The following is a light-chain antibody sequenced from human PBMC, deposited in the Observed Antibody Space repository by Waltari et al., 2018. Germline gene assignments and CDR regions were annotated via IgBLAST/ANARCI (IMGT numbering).Light chain of an antibody. CDR1: QGISNY. Sequence: DIQLTQSPSFVSASVGDRVTITCRAIQGISNYLAWYQQTSKKPPKLLIYAASTVQSGVPARFSGSGSGTEFTLTISSLQPEDFATYYCQQPYIYPPTFGQGTRVDI. CDR2: AAS. J-gene: IGKJ1*01. CDR3: QQPYIYPPT. V-gene: IGKV1-9*01.